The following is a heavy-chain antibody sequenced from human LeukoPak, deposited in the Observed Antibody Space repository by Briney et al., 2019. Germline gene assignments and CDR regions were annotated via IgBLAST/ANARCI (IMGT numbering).Heavy chain of an antibody. D-gene: IGHD7-27*01. V-gene: IGHV4-59*08. J-gene: IGHJ4*02. CDR1: GASISNYY. CDR3: ARLQGRGDNYLDF. CDR2: LSYTGST. Sequence: SETLSLTCAVSGASISNYYWSWIRQPPGKGLEWIGYLSYTGSTNYNPSLKSRVTISGDTSKNQFSLKLTSVTAADTAVYYWARLQGRGDNYLDFWGQGALVTVSS.